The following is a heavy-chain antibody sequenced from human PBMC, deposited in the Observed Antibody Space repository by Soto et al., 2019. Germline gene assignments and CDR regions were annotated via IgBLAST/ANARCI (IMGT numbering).Heavy chain of an antibody. CDR3: PKDYVGDSWYLDY. D-gene: IGHD6-13*01. V-gene: IGHV3-30*18. CDR2: LSSDGSNK. Sequence: QVQLVESGGGVVQPGRSLRLSCAASGFTFSSYGMHWVRQAPGKGLEWVAILSSDGSNKSYADSVKGRFTISRDNSTNTLYLQMNSLRAEDTAVYSCPKDYVGDSWYLDYWGQRTLVTVSS. J-gene: IGHJ4*02. CDR1: GFTFSSYG.